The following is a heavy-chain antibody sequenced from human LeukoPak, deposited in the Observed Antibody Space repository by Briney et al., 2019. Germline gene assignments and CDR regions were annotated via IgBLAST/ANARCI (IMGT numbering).Heavy chain of an antibody. CDR1: GFTFSNYG. D-gene: IGHD1-14*01. J-gene: IGHJ4*02. V-gene: IGHV3-23*01. CDR2: IGGSGDST. Sequence: GGSLRLSCGASGFTFSNYGMSWVRQAPGKGLEWVSAIGGSGDSTNYADSVKGRFTISRDNSKNTLYPRMNSLRVEDTAVYYCARTWSFDYWGQGTLVTVSS. CDR3: ARTWSFDY.